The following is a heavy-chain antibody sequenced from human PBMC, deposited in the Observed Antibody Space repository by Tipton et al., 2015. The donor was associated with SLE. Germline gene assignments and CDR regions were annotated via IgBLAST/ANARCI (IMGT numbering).Heavy chain of an antibody. CDR1: GFTFDDFA. D-gene: IGHD3-10*01. CDR2: INWNGGTI. J-gene: IGHJ4*02. CDR3: ARGGGHGYFDY. V-gene: IGHV3-9*01. Sequence: SLRLSCAASGFTFDDFAMQWVRQAPGKGLEWVSGINWNGGTITYADSVKGRFIISRDSARNSLYLEMNSLRAEDTAVYYCARGGGHGYFDYWGQGTLVTVSS.